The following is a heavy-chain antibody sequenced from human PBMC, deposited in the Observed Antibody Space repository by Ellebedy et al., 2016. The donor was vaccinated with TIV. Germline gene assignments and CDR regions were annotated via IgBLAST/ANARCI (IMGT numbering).Heavy chain of an antibody. CDR3: ARSGSTETYYYYYMDV. D-gene: IGHD6-13*01. J-gene: IGHJ6*03. CDR1: GFTFSTYW. CDR2: TKQDGSEK. V-gene: IGHV3-7*01. Sequence: PGGSLRLSCAASGFTFSTYWMGWVRQAAGKGLEWVANTKQDGSEKYYVDSVMGRFTISRDNAKNSLYLQMKSLRAEDTAVYYCARSGSTETYYYYYMDVWGKGTTVTVSS.